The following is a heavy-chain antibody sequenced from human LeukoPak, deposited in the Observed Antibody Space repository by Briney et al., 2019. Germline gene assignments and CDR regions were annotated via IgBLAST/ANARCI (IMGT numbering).Heavy chain of an antibody. CDR1: GFTFSDYY. D-gene: IGHD4-23*01. Sequence: GGSLRLSCAASGFTFSDYYMSWIRQAPGKGLEWVSYISSSGSTIYYADSVKGRFTISRDNAKNSLYLQMNSLRAEDTAVYYCARAATVVNWYFDLWGRGTLVTVSS. CDR2: ISSSGSTI. CDR3: ARAATVVNWYFDL. V-gene: IGHV3-11*04. J-gene: IGHJ2*01.